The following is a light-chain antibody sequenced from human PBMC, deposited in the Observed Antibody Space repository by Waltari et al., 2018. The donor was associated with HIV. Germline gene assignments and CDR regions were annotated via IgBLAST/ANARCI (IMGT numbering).Light chain of an antibody. CDR3: QSADSSGTSVL. V-gene: IGLV3-25*03. CDR2: KDT. Sequence: SYELTQPPSVSVSPGQTARITCSGDALPKQYAFWYRQKPGQAPVLVMYKDTKRPSGIPERFSGSSSGTTVTLTISGVQAEDEADYYCQSADSSGTSVLFGGGTK. CDR1: ALPKQY. J-gene: IGLJ2*01.